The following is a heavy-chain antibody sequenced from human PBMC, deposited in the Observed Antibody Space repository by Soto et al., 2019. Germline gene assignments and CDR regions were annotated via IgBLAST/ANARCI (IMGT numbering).Heavy chain of an antibody. CDR2: ISHDGSRK. D-gene: IGHD3-3*01. J-gene: IGHJ3*01. CDR1: GFTFSSYG. CDR3: AKAFSRGPSVLRGFDL. Sequence: QVQLVESGGSVVQPGTSLRLSCAASGFTFSSYGIHWVRQAPGKGLEWVALISHDGSRKEYAESQKGRFTISRDNYKNKVYLQMNSLRFEDTAIYFCAKAFSRGPSVLRGFDLWGQGTVVTVSS. V-gene: IGHV3-30*18.